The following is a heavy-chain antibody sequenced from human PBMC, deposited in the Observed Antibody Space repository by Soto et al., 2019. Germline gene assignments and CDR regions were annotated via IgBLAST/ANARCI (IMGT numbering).Heavy chain of an antibody. Sequence: QVQLVQSGAEVKKPGASVKVSCKASGYTFTSYGISWVRQAPGQGLEWMGWISAYNGNTNYAQKLQGRVTMTTDTSTNTAYMELRSLRSDDTAEYYCARGYCSGGSCYLGFGWYYYYMDVCGKGTTVTVSS. CDR2: ISAYNGNT. CDR1: GYTFTSYG. D-gene: IGHD2-15*01. J-gene: IGHJ6*03. V-gene: IGHV1-18*01. CDR3: ARGYCSGGSCYLGFGWYYYYMDV.